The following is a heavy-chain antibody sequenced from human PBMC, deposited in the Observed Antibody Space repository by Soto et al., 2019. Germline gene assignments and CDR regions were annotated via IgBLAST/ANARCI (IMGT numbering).Heavy chain of an antibody. CDR1: GFTFSSYG. V-gene: IGHV3-33*01. CDR2: IWYDGSNK. J-gene: IGHJ6*02. D-gene: IGHD2-2*01. CDR3: ARVFGPGLYQYYGMDV. Sequence: QVQLVESGGGVVQPGRSLRLSCAASGFTFSSYGMHWVRQAPGKGLEWVAVIWYDGSNKYYADSVRGRFTISRDNSKNTLYLQIHSLRAEDTAVFYCARVFGPGLYQYYGMDVWGQGTTVTVSS.